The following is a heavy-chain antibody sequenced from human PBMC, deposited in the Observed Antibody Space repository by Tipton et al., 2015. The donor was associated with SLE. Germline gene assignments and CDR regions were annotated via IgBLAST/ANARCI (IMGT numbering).Heavy chain of an antibody. CDR3: ARGDSVTGLY. D-gene: IGHD4-17*01. J-gene: IGHJ4*02. V-gene: IGHV3-30*04. Sequence: SLRLSCVASGFVFSSDPIHWVRQAPGEGLEWVAAISYFGEKKSYADSVKGRFTISRDNAKKSLYLQMNSLRAEDTAVYYCARGDSVTGLYWGQGTLVTVSS. CDR1: GFVFSSDP. CDR2: ISYFGEKK.